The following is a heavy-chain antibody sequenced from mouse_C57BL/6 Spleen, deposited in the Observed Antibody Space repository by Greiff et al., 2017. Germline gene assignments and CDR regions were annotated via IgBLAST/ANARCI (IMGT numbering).Heavy chain of an antibody. V-gene: IGHV1-52*01. Sequence: QVQLQQPGAELVRPGSPVKLSCKASGYTFTSYWMHWVKQRPIQGLEWIGNIDPSDSETHYNQKFKDKATLTVDKSSSTAYMQLSSLTSEDSAVYYCARVIYDGYYGAMDYWGQGTSVTVSS. D-gene: IGHD2-3*01. CDR2: IDPSDSET. J-gene: IGHJ4*01. CDR1: GYTFTSYW. CDR3: ARVIYDGYYGAMDY.